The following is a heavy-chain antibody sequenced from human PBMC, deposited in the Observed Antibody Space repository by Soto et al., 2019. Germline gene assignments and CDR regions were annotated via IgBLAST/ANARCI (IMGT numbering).Heavy chain of an antibody. CDR2: IIPIFGTA. Sequence: AVKVSCKASGGTFSSYAISWVRQAPGQGLEWMGGIIPIFGTANYAQKFQGRVTITADESTSTAYMELSSLRSEDTAVYYCARAISYAYRMDVWGQGTTVTVSS. CDR3: ARAISYAYRMDV. D-gene: IGHD2-8*01. V-gene: IGHV1-69*13. J-gene: IGHJ6*02. CDR1: GGTFSSYA.